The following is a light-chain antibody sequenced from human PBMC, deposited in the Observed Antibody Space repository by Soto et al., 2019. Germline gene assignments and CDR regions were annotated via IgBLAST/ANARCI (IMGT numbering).Light chain of an antibody. CDR3: GSYTSSSAPAVV. CDR1: SSDVGCYNC. J-gene: IGLJ2*01. V-gene: IGLV2-14*01. Sequence: QSALTQPASVSGSPGQSITISCTGTSSDVGCYNCVSWYQQHTGKAPKLLISDVGNRPSGVSNRFSGSKSGNTASLTISVLQAEDAADYYCGSYTSSSAPAVVFCGGTQVTVL. CDR2: DVG.